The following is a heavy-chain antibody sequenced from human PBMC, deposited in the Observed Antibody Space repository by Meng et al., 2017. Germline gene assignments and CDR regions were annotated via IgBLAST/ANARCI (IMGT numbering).Heavy chain of an antibody. D-gene: IGHD3-10*01. CDR3: ARDGDYYGSGSYYYYFDY. CDR1: CGSCSSVSYY. Sequence: LPEPCPGFVVPSDSLPLQCTVFCGSCSSVSYYWSWIRQPQGKGLEWIGYIYYSGSTNYNPSLKSRVTISVDTSKNQFSLKLSSVTAADTAVYYCARDGDYYGSGSYYYYFDYWGQGTLVTVSS. J-gene: IGHJ4*02. V-gene: IGHV4-61*01. CDR2: IYYSGST.